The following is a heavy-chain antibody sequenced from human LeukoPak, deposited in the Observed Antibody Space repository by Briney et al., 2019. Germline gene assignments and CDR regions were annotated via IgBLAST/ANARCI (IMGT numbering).Heavy chain of an antibody. J-gene: IGHJ4*02. CDR3: ATDYYDSSGYFDY. Sequence: SQTLSLTCTVSGGSISSGGYYWSWIRQHPGKGLEWIGYIYYSGSTYYNPSLKCRVTISVDTSKNQFSLKLSSVTAADTAVYYCATDYYDSSGYFDYWGQGTLVTVSS. CDR1: GGSISSGGYY. D-gene: IGHD3-22*01. V-gene: IGHV4-31*03. CDR2: IYYSGST.